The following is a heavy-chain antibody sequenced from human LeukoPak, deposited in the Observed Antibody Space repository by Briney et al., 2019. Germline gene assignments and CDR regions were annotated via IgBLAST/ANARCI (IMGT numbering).Heavy chain of an antibody. CDR2: INHSGST. J-gene: IGHJ5*02. CDR1: GGSFSGYY. Sequence: PSETLSLTCAVYGGSFSGYYWSWIRQPPGKGLEWIGEINHSGSTNYNPSLKSRVTISVDTSKNQFSLKLSSVTAADTAVYYCARTTVRGAYNWFDPWGQGTLVTVSS. CDR3: ARTTVRGAYNWFDP. D-gene: IGHD3-10*01. V-gene: IGHV4-34*01.